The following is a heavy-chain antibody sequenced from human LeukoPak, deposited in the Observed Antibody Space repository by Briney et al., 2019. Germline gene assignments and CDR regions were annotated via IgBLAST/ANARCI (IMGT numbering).Heavy chain of an antibody. CDR1: GGSISSYY. V-gene: IGHV4-59*01. CDR3: ARGGYYGSGNDFRFDP. D-gene: IGHD3-10*01. J-gene: IGHJ5*02. Sequence: SETLSLTCTVSGGSISSYYWSWIRQSPGKGLECIGYIHYTGSTNYNPSLKSRVTISVETSKNQFSLKVKSVTAADTAVYYCARGGYYGSGNDFRFDPWGQGTLVTVSS. CDR2: IHYTGST.